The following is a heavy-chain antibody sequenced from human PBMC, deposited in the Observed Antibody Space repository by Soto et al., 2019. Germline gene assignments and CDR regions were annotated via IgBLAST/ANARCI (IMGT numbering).Heavy chain of an antibody. CDR3: ARWSYLDY. J-gene: IGHJ4*02. CDR2: ISGSDGKT. Sequence: GGSLRLSCAASGFTFSHYYMSWIRQAPGKGLEWVSTISGSDGKTFYADSVKGRFSISRDTSQNTLYLQMNSLRADDTAIYYCARWSYLDYWGQGTRVTVSS. D-gene: IGHD3-3*01. V-gene: IGHV3-23*01. CDR1: GFTFSHYY.